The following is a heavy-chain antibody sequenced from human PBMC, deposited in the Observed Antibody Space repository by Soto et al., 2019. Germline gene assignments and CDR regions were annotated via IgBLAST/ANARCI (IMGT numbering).Heavy chain of an antibody. Sequence: EVQLVESGGGLVQPGGSLRLSCAASGFTVSSNYMSWVRQAPGKGLEWVSVIYSGGSTYYADSVKGRFTISRDNSKNSLYLQMNSLRAEDTAVYYCARDLATLEAFDIWDQGTMVTVSS. V-gene: IGHV3-66*01. CDR1: GFTVSSNY. D-gene: IGHD2-15*01. CDR2: IYSGGST. CDR3: ARDLATLEAFDI. J-gene: IGHJ3*02.